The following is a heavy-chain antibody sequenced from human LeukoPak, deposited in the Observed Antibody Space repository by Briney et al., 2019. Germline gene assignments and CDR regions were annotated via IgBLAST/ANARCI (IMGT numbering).Heavy chain of an antibody. V-gene: IGHV1-69*08. Sequence: SVKVSCKASGGTFSSYTISWVRQAPGQGLEWMGRIIPILGRANYAQKFQGRVTITADKSTSTAYMELSSLRSEDTAVYYCARDLNDFWSGNNWFDPWGQGTLVTVSS. D-gene: IGHD3-3*01. CDR1: GGTFSSYT. CDR2: IIPILGRA. CDR3: ARDLNDFWSGNNWFDP. J-gene: IGHJ5*02.